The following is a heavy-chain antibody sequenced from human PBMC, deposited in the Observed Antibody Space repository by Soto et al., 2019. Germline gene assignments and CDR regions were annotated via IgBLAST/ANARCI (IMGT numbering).Heavy chain of an antibody. CDR3: ARDFAELPSVIYYVDY. Sequence: ASVKVSWKTSGCTFARYDMHWVRQAPGQGLEWMGIINPSGGSTSYAQKFQGRLTMTKDTSTSTVYMELSSLTSEDTAMYSSARDFAELPSVIYYVDYWG. D-gene: IGHD1-7*01. V-gene: IGHV1-46*01. CDR2: INPSGGST. CDR1: GCTFARYD. J-gene: IGHJ4*01.